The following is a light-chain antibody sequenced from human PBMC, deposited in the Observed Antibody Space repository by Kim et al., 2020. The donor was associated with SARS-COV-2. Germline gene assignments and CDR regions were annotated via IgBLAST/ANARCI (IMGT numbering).Light chain of an antibody. J-gene: IGKJ1*01. V-gene: IGKV1-5*03. Sequence: SVGDRVTITCRASQTINYWLAWYQQKPGKAPKLLIYKASTLENGVPSRFSGSGSGTEFTLTISSLQPDDFATYYCQQYNAYSSWTFGQGTKVEIK. CDR2: KAS. CDR3: QQYNAYSSWT. CDR1: QTINYW.